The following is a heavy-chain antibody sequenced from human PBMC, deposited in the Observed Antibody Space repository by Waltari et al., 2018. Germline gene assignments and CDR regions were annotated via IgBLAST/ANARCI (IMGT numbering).Heavy chain of an antibody. J-gene: IGHJ3*01. CDR1: GITFRDSW. D-gene: IGHD2-21*01. V-gene: IGHV3-7*01. Sequence: DVQLVDSGGGLVQPGGSLRLSCVASGITFRDSWMSWIRQAPWEGLEWVADIEKDGSKKYYADSVRGRFTISRDNGKNSLYLQMNDLRAEDTAVYYFTRDWYSYMSFDVWGQGTVVTVSP. CDR3: TRDWYSYMSFDV. CDR2: IEKDGSKK.